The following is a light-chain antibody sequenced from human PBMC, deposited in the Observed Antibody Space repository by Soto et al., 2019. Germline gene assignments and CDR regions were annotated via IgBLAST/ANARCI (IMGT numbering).Light chain of an antibody. V-gene: IGKV3-20*01. Sequence: ETMMTQSPDTLSVSLGERATLSCRASQSLRSSLAWYQQKPGQAPRLLIYGASSRATGIPDRFSGSGSGTDFTLTISRLEPEDFAVYYCQQCGSSPWTFGQGTKVDIK. J-gene: IGKJ1*01. CDR1: QSLRSS. CDR2: GAS. CDR3: QQCGSSPWT.